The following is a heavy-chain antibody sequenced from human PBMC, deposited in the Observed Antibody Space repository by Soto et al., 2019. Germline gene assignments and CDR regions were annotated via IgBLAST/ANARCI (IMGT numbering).Heavy chain of an antibody. D-gene: IGHD3-22*01. CDR2: TYYRSKWYN. CDR3: VRLIGNSWLDY. CDR1: GDSVSSDSVS. Sequence: SQTLSLTCAISGDSVSSDSVSWNWIRQSPSRGLEWLAKTYYRSKWYNEYAESLKSRMTINQDTSKNQFSLHLNSVTPEDTAVYYCVRLIGNSWLDYWGQGTLVTVSS. J-gene: IGHJ4*02. V-gene: IGHV6-1*01.